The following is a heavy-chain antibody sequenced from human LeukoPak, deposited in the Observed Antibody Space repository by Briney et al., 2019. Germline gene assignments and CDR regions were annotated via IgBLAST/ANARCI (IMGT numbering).Heavy chain of an antibody. CDR3: AGTTYYYDSSGYYSDAFDI. D-gene: IGHD3-22*01. CDR2: IYSGGST. Sequence: PGGSLRLSCAASGFTVSSNYMSWVRQAPGKGLEWVSVIYSGGSTYYADSVKGRFTISRDNSKNTLYLQMNSLRAEDTAVYYCAGTTYYYDSSGYYSDAFDIWGQGTMVTVSS. CDR1: GFTVSSNY. V-gene: IGHV3-66*01. J-gene: IGHJ3*02.